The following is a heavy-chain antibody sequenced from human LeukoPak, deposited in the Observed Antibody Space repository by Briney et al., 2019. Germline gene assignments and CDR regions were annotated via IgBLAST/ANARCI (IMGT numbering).Heavy chain of an antibody. CDR2: IKQDGSEK. Sequence: GGSLRLSCAASGFTFSTYWMSWVRQAPGKGLEWVANIKQDGSEKYYGDSLKGRFTISRDNAKNSLYLQMNSLRVEATAVYYCARAGRVDYWGQGTLVTVSS. J-gene: IGHJ4*02. D-gene: IGHD1-26*01. V-gene: IGHV3-7*05. CDR3: ARAGRVDY. CDR1: GFTFSTYW.